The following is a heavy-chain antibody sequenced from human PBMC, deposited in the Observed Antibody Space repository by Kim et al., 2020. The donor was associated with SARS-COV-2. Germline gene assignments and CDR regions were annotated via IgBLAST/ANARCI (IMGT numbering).Heavy chain of an antibody. J-gene: IGHJ6*03. CDR2: IIPILGIA. CDR3: ARGTEYYDFWSGYYTAPRPYYYMDV. CDR1: GGTFSSYA. Sequence: SVKVSCKASGGTFSSYAISWVRQAPGQGLEWMGRIIPILGIANYAQKFQGRVTITADKSTSTAYMELSSLRSEDTAVYYCARGTEYYDFWSGYYTAPRPYYYMDVWGKGTTVTVSS. D-gene: IGHD3-3*01. V-gene: IGHV1-69*04.